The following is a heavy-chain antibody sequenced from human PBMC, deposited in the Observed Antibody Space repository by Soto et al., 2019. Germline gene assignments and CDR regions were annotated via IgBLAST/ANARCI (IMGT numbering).Heavy chain of an antibody. Sequence: GGSLRLSCAASGFTFSSYDMHWVRQATGKGLEWVSAIGTAGDTYYPGSVKGRFTISRENAKNSLYLQMNSLRAEDTAVYYCARRGITGTTEYGMDVWGQGTTVTVSS. CDR1: GFTFSSYD. CDR3: ARRGITGTTEYGMDV. CDR2: IGTAGDT. V-gene: IGHV3-13*01. J-gene: IGHJ6*02. D-gene: IGHD1-7*01.